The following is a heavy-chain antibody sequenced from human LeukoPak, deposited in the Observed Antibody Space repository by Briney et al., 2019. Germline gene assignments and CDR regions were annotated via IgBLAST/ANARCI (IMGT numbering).Heavy chain of an antibody. Sequence: GGSLRLSCAASGFTFSSYRMHWVRQAQGKGLEWVAVISYDGSDNYYADFVKGRFTISRDNSKNTLYLQMNSLRAEDTAVYYCAKESAPSIAAAGLFDYWGQGTLVTVSS. D-gene: IGHD6-13*01. CDR1: GFTFSSYR. CDR2: ISYDGSDN. CDR3: AKESAPSIAAAGLFDY. J-gene: IGHJ4*02. V-gene: IGHV3-30*18.